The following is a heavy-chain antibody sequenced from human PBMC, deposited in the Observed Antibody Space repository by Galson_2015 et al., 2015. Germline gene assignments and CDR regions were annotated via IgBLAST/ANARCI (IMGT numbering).Heavy chain of an antibody. CDR1: GFTFSSYE. V-gene: IGHV3-48*03. CDR2: ISSSSSTI. D-gene: IGHD6-13*01. Sequence: SLRLSCAASGFTFSSYEMNWVRQAPGKGLEWVSYISSSSSTIYYADSVKGRFTISRDNAKNSLYLQMNSLRAEDTAVYYCARDQESAAAGIAPIDYWGQGTLVTVSS. CDR3: ARDQESAAAGIAPIDY. J-gene: IGHJ4*02.